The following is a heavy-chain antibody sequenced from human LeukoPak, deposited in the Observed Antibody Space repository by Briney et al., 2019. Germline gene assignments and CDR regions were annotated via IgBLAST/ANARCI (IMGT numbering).Heavy chain of an antibody. V-gene: IGHV4-4*07. CDR1: GGSISSYY. CDR3: AREFTIGGSYDDAFDI. Sequence: KASETLSLTCTVSGGSISSYYWSWIRQPAGKGLEWIGRIYTSGSTNYNPSLKSRVTMSVDTSKNQFSLKLSSVTAADTAVYYCAREFTIGGSYDDAFDIWGQGTMVTVSS. J-gene: IGHJ3*02. D-gene: IGHD2-15*01. CDR2: IYTSGST.